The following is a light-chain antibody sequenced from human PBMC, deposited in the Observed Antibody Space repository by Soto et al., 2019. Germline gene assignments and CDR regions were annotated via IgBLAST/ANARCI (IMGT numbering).Light chain of an antibody. V-gene: IGKV1-39*01. J-gene: IGKJ5*01. CDR1: QRISSF. Sequence: DIQMTQSPASLSASVGDRVTLTCRASQRISSFLNWYQQKPGKAPNXLIYSVSSLQSGVPSRFRGSGSGTDFTLTTSSLQPEDFGTYYCQQSYSTPTTFGQGTRLEI. CDR2: SVS. CDR3: QQSYSTPTT.